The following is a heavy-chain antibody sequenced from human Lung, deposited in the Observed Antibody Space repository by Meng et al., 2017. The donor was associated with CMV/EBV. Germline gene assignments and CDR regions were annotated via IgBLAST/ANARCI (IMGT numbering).Heavy chain of an antibody. J-gene: IGHJ4*02. D-gene: IGHD6-19*01. V-gene: IGHV6-1*01. CDR1: GDSVSSNSAA. Sequence: QVQLPQSGPGLVKPSHPLPLTCALSGDSVSSNSAAWTWIRPSPSRGLEWLGRTYYRSKWYNGYAVSVKSRITINPDTSKNQFSLQLNSVTPEDTAMYYCARSGSSGWIDYWGQGTLVTVSS. CDR3: ARSGSSGWIDY. CDR2: TYYRSKWYN.